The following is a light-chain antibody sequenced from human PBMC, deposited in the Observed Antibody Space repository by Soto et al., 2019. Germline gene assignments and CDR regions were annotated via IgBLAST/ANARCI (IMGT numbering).Light chain of an antibody. CDR1: QSISNH. V-gene: IGKV3-15*01. J-gene: IGKJ2*01. CDR2: GAS. CDR3: QQYNNWPPRT. Sequence: EIVMTQSPVTLSVSPGERATLSCRASQSISNHLAWYQQKPGQAPRLLIYGASTRATGIPARFSGSGSGTDFTLTISSLQSEDFAVYYCQQYNNWPPRTFGQGTKLEIK.